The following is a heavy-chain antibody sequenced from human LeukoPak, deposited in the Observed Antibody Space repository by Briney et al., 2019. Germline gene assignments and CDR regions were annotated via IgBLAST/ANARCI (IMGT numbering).Heavy chain of an antibody. Sequence: PSETLSLTCTVSGASISSHYWSWIRQTPGKGLEWIGCIHTNGNNNYNPPLSGRVTMSVDTSKNQFSLKMTSVTAADTAVYYCARGYFDSRDSSNPFYNWGQGTLVTVSS. CDR2: IHTNGNN. CDR3: ARGYFDSRDSSNPFYN. J-gene: IGHJ4*02. D-gene: IGHD3-9*01. V-gene: IGHV4-4*09. CDR1: GASISSHY.